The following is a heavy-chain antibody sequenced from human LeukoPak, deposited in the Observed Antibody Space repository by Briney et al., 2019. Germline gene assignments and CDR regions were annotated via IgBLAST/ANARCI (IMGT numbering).Heavy chain of an antibody. CDR1: GYTFTDYY. CDR3: ATLRTFYNWFDP. CDR2: VDPEDGET. V-gene: IGHV1-69-2*01. Sequence: ASVKISCKVSGYTFTDYYMHWVQQAPGKGLEWMGLVDPEDGETIYAEKFQGRVTITADTSTDTAYMELSSLRSEDTAVYYCATLRTFYNWFDPWGQGTWSPSPQ. J-gene: IGHJ5*02. D-gene: IGHD1-14*01.